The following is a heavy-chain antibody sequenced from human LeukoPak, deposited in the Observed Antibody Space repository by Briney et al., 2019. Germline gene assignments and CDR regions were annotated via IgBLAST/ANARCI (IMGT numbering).Heavy chain of an antibody. D-gene: IGHD3-10*01. Sequence: ASMKVSCKVSKYTLTELSMHWVRQAPGKGLEWMGGFDPEHGKTVYAQTFQGRVTMTEDTSTGTAYMELSSLRSEDTAVYYCARDGYLYYYGSGSQNWFDPWGQGTLVTVSS. CDR2: FDPEHGKT. V-gene: IGHV1-24*01. J-gene: IGHJ5*02. CDR3: ARDGYLYYYGSGSQNWFDP. CDR1: KYTLTELS.